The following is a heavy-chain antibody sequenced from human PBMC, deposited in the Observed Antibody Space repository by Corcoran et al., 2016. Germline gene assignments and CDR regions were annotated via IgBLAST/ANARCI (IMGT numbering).Heavy chain of an antibody. CDR2: ISYDGSNK. CDR1: GFTFNSYG. CDR3: SKEHDSEDDYVWGSDRYYYGGMDV. J-gene: IGHJ6*02. D-gene: IGHD3-16*02. Sequence: QVQLVESGGGVVQPGQSLRLYCAAYGFTFNSYGMHWGRPAPGKGLEWVAVISYDGSNKYYADSMKGRFTISRDNSKNTLYLQMNSLRAADTYVYYRSKEHDSEDDYVWGSDRYYYGGMDVWGQGATVTVSS. V-gene: IGHV3-30*18.